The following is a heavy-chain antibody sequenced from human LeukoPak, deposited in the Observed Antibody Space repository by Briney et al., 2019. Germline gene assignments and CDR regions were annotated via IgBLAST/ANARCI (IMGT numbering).Heavy chain of an antibody. Sequence: QPSVTLSLTCAVSGSSINTGYYWGWIRQSPGKGLEWIGSIYNSGSTNYNPSLKSRVTMSVDTSKNQFSLKLSSVTAADTAVYYCARDRGYSYAFGYWGQGTLVTVSS. J-gene: IGHJ4*02. CDR2: IYNSGST. D-gene: IGHD5-18*01. CDR3: ARDRGYSYAFGY. V-gene: IGHV4-38-2*02. CDR1: GSSINTGYY.